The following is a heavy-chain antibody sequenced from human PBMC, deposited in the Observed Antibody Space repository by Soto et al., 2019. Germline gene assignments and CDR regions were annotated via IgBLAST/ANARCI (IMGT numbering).Heavy chain of an antibody. Sequence: SETLSLTCAVSGYFITNGYYWGWIRQPPGKGLEWIGSIYHTGRTYYNPSLKSRVTISVDTSKNQFSLTLTSVTAADTAVYYCARDRAAVAGTFDYWGRGPLVTVSS. CDR1: GYFITNGYY. J-gene: IGHJ4*02. D-gene: IGHD6-19*01. CDR3: ARDRAAVAGTFDY. V-gene: IGHV4-38-2*02. CDR2: IYHTGRT.